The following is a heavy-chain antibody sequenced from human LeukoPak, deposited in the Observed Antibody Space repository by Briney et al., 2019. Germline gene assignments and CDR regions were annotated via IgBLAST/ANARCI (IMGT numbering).Heavy chain of an antibody. CDR2: VFHSGST. J-gene: IGHJ4*02. CDR3: ARSPVFGVIILHFDC. CDR1: GASISSNHYY. D-gene: IGHD3-3*01. Sequence: SETLSLTCAVSGASISSNHYYWGWIRHSPGKGLEWIGSVFHSGSTYYNPSLKTRVTMSLAASKTQFSLNLTSVTAADTAVYYCARSPVFGVIILHFDCWGQGSLVTVSS. V-gene: IGHV4-39*07.